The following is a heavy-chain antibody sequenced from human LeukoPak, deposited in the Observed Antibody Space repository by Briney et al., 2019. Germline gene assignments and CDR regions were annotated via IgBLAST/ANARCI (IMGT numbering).Heavy chain of an antibody. CDR3: AKVGGGYSGYGNFDY. J-gene: IGHJ4*02. CDR2: ISGSGGST. V-gene: IGHV3-23*01. CDR1: GFTFSTYA. Sequence: GGSLRLSCAASGFTFSTYAMSWVRQAPGKGLEWVSGISGSGGSTYYADSVEGRFTISRDNSKNTLYLQMNSLRAEDTAVYYCAKVGGGYSGYGNFDYWGQGTLVTVSS. D-gene: IGHD5-12*01.